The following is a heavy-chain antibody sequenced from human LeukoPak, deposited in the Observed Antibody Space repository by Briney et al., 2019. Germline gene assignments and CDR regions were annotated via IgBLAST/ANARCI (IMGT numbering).Heavy chain of an antibody. CDR2: ILSDESNK. J-gene: IGHJ4*02. D-gene: IGHD5-24*01. CDR1: GFTFSDYY. Sequence: PGGSLRLSCAASGFTFSDYYMSWSRQAPGKGLEWGAVILSDESNKYYADSVEGRFTISSDHSKTTLYLQMNSLRAEATAVYYCAKDRRDGYNYLFDYWGQGTLVTVSS. V-gene: IGHV3-30*18. CDR3: AKDRRDGYNYLFDY.